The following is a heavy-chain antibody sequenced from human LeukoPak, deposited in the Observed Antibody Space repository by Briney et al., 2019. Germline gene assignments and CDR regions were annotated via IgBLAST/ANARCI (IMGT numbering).Heavy chain of an antibody. Sequence: GGSLSLSCAVSGFTFSSYAMNWVRQAPGKGLEWVSVISSSGASTYYADSVKGRFTISRDNSKNTLYLQMNSLRAEDTAIYYCAKGGSGWDFDYWGQGTLVTVSS. CDR3: AKGGSGWDFDY. D-gene: IGHD6-19*01. J-gene: IGHJ4*02. V-gene: IGHV3-23*01. CDR2: ISSSGAST. CDR1: GFTFSSYA.